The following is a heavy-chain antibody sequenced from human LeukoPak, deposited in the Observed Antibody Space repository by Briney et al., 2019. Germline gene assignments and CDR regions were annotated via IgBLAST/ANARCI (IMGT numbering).Heavy chain of an antibody. J-gene: IGHJ4*02. CDR1: GYIFTAYY. CDR3: SRAPAPMYSFDY. Sequence: GASVRVSCKASGYIFTAYYMHWVRQAPGQGLEWMGWINPNSGGTNFAQKFRGRVTMTRDTSISTAYMELSRLRSDDTAIYYCSRAPAPMYSFDYWGQGTLVTVSS. V-gene: IGHV1-2*02. D-gene: IGHD2-2*01. CDR2: INPNSGGT.